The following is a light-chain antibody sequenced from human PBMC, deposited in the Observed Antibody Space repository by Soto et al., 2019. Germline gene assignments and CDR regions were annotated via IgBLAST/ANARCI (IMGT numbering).Light chain of an antibody. CDR3: QQRMSWPLT. V-gene: IGKV3-11*01. CDR1: QNTGRY. CDR2: DVS. J-gene: IGKJ4*01. Sequence: EIVLTQSPATLSLSPGERATLSCRASQNTGRYLAWYQQTPGQVPRLLIYDVSDRATGIPARFSGSGSGTDFTLSISSLEPEDFAVYFCQQRMSWPLTFGGGTKVESK.